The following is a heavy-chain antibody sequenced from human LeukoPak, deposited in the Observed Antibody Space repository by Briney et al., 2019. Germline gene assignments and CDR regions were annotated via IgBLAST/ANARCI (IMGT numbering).Heavy chain of an antibody. CDR1: GFAFTSYA. J-gene: IGHJ4*02. Sequence: GGSLRLSCVASGFAFTSYAMSWVRQAPGKGLEWVSAISGSGGSTYYADSVKGRFTISRDNSKNTLYLQMNSLRAEDTAVYYCAKDLPLIFGATDYWGQGTLVTVSS. CDR3: AKDLPLIFGATDY. V-gene: IGHV3-23*01. CDR2: ISGSGGST. D-gene: IGHD3-3*01.